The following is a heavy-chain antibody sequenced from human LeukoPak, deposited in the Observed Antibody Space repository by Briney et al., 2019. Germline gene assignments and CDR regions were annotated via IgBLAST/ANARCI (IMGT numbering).Heavy chain of an antibody. V-gene: IGHV4-34*01. Sequence: PSETLSLTCAVYVGSFNDNYWTWLRQPLGKGLEWIGEINHSGSTNYNPSLRGRVAMSVDLSKNQFSLNLTSVTAADTAVYYCARGRRKFCTGSHCYYYYYYMDVWGTGTPVTVSS. CDR3: ARGRRKFCTGSHCYYYYYYMDV. CDR1: VGSFNDNY. J-gene: IGHJ6*03. CDR2: INHSGST. D-gene: IGHD2-8*02.